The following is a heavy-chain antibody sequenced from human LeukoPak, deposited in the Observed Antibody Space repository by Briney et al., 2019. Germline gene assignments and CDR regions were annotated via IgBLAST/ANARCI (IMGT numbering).Heavy chain of an antibody. CDR3: TTGILEWPRDWDAFDI. J-gene: IGHJ3*02. Sequence: GGSLRLSCAASGFTFSSYAMHWVRQAPGKGLEWVAVISYDGSNKYYADSVKGRFTISRDNSKNTLYLQLNSLKTEDTAVYYCTTGILEWPRDWDAFDIWGQGTMVTVSS. D-gene: IGHD3-3*01. CDR1: GFTFSSYA. CDR2: ISYDGSNK. V-gene: IGHV3-30-3*01.